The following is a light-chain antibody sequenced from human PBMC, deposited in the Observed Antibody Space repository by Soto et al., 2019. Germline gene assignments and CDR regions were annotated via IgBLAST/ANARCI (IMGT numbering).Light chain of an antibody. CDR1: QSLLYSNGYNY. J-gene: IGKJ2*01. Sequence: DIVMTQSPLSLPVTPGEPASISCRSSQSLLYSNGYNYLDWYVQKPGQSPQLLIYLGSNRASGVPDRFSGSASGTVFTLKISRVEAEDVGVYYCMQALQVPHTFGQGTKLEIK. CDR3: MQALQVPHT. CDR2: LGS. V-gene: IGKV2-28*01.